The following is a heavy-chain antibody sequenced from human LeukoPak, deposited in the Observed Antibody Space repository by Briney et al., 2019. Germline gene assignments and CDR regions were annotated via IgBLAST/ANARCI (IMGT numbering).Heavy chain of an antibody. CDR1: GFTFDDYA. J-gene: IGHJ2*01. V-gene: IGHV3-9*01. CDR3: AKRSISHWYFDL. Sequence: GGSLRLSGAASGFTFDDYAIYWVRQAPGKGLEWVSGISWKSGSVGHADSVKGRFTISTDTARNSLYLQMNSLRPEDTALYYCAKRSISHWYFDLWGRGTLVTVSS. CDR2: ISWKSGSV. D-gene: IGHD2-21*01.